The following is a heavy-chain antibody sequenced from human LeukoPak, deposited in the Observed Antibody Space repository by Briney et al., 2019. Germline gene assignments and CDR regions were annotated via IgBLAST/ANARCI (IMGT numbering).Heavy chain of an antibody. D-gene: IGHD1-26*01. V-gene: IGHV4-39*01. CDR1: GGSISSYY. J-gene: IGHJ4*02. CDR2: IYYSGST. CDR3: ARAYSGSYGTFDY. Sequence: SETLSLTCTVSGGSISSYYWGWIRQPPGKGLEWIGSIYYSGSTYYNPSLKSRVTISVDTSKNQFSLKLSSVTAADTAVCYCARAYSGSYGTFDYWGQGTLVTVSS.